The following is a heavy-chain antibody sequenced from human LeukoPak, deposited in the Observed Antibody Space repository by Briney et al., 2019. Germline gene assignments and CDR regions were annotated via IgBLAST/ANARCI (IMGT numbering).Heavy chain of an antibody. CDR1: GYTFTSYG. V-gene: IGHV1-18*01. Sequence: GASVKVSCKASGYTFTSYGISWVRQAPGQGLEWMGWISAYNGNTNYAQKLQGRVTMTTDTSTSTAYMELRSLRSDDTAVYYCARDGIAAAANYYGMNVWGQGTTVTVSS. D-gene: IGHD6-13*01. CDR2: ISAYNGNT. CDR3: ARDGIAAAANYYGMNV. J-gene: IGHJ6*02.